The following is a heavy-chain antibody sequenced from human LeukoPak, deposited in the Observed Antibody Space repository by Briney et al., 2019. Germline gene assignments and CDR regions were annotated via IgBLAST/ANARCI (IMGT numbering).Heavy chain of an antibody. Sequence: GGSLRLSCEASGFRFSTFWMSWVRQAPGKGPEWVANIKPDGTEKHYLDSVEGRFTVSIDNAKKSLYLQMNRLRAEDTAIYSCVVGGHLDIWGQGNLVTVSS. CDR3: VVGGHLDI. D-gene: IGHD1-26*01. J-gene: IGHJ4*02. CDR2: IKPDGTEK. V-gene: IGHV3-7*05. CDR1: GFRFSTFW.